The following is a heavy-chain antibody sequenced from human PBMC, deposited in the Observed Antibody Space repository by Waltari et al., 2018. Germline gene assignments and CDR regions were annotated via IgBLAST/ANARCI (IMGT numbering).Heavy chain of an antibody. CDR3: ARTKYYDFWSGSPRFGYYMDV. V-gene: IGHV4-34*01. J-gene: IGHJ6*03. D-gene: IGHD3-3*01. CDR2: SNHSGST. CDR1: GGSFSGYY. Sequence: QVQLQQWGAGLLKPSETLSLTCAVYGGSFSGYYWSWIRQPPGKGLEWIGESNHSGSTNYNPSLKSRVTISVDTSKNQFSLKLSSVTAADTAVYYCARTKYYDFWSGSPRFGYYMDVWGKGTTVTVSS.